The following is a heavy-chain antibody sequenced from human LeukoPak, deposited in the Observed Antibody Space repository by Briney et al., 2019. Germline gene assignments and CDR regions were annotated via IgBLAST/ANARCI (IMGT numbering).Heavy chain of an antibody. V-gene: IGHV1-2*02. D-gene: IGHD6-19*01. CDR3: ARDYGRSVSGWPAGY. Sequence: ASVKVSCKTSGYIFTDFYVHWVRQAPGQGLEWMGWINPKSGGSNCAQKFQSRVTLTRDTSISTAYMELSSLRSDDTAVYYCARDYGRSVSGWPAGYWGQGTLVAVSS. CDR1: GYIFTDFY. CDR2: INPKSGGS. J-gene: IGHJ4*02.